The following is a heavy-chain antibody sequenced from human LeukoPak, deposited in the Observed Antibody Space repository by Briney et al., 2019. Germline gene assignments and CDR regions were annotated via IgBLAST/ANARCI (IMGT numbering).Heavy chain of an antibody. CDR1: GFTFSSYW. CDR2: INSDGSST. Sequence: GGSLRLSCAASGFTFSSYWMHWVRQAPGKGLVWVSRINSDGSSTSYADSVKGRFTISRDNAKNTLYLQMNSLRAEDTAVYYCARVITMVRGVPYYYGMDVWGKGTTVTVSS. D-gene: IGHD3-10*01. J-gene: IGHJ6*04. CDR3: ARVITMVRGVPYYYGMDV. V-gene: IGHV3-74*01.